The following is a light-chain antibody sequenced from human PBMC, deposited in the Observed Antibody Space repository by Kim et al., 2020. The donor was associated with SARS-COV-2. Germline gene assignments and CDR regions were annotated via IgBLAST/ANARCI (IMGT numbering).Light chain of an antibody. J-gene: IGKJ3*01. Sequence: EIVLTQSPGTLSLSPGERATLSCRASQSVSSSYLAWYQQKPGQAPRLLIYGASSRATGIPDRFSGSVSGTDITLTISRLEPEVFAVYYCQHYSSPGFTFGPGTKVDIK. CDR2: GAS. V-gene: IGKV3-20*01. CDR3: QHYSSPGFT. CDR1: QSVSSSY.